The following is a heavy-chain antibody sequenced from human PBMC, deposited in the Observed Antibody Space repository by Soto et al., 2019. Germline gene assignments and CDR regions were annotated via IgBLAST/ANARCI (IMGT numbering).Heavy chain of an antibody. CDR2: ISAYNGNT. D-gene: IGHD5-18*01. J-gene: IGHJ6*02. CDR3: GKGWIQLWDCYYGMDV. Sequence: ASVKVSCKASGYTFTSYGISWVRQAPRQGLEWMGWISAYNGNTNYAQKLQGRVTMTTDTSTSTAYMELRSLRSDDTAVYYCGKGWIQLWDCYYGMDVWGQGTTVTV. V-gene: IGHV1-18*01. CDR1: GYTFTSYG.